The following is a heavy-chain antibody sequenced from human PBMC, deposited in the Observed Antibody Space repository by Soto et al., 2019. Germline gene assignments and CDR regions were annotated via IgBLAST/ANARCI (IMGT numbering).Heavy chain of an antibody. D-gene: IGHD2-2*02. V-gene: IGHV3-53*01. CDR1: GFSVSDHY. CDR3: ARLTQYPYYFDF. J-gene: IGHJ4*02. CDR2: LYSGGST. Sequence: EVQLVESGGGLIQPGGSLRLSCAASGFSVSDHYISWVRQAPGEGLEWVSLLYSGGSTYYADSVKGRFTISRDNSKNTLYLQMNSLRVEDTAVYYCARLTQYPYYFDFWGQGTLVTVSS.